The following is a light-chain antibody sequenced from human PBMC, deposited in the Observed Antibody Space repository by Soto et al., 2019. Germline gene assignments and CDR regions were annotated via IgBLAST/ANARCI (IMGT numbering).Light chain of an antibody. Sequence: QPVLTQSPSASASLGASVKLTCTLSSGHSSYAIAWHQQQPEKGPRYLMKLNSDGSHSKGDGIPDRFSGSSSGAERYLTSSSLQSEDEADYYCQTLGTGIHVVFGGGTQLTVL. CDR2: LNSDGSH. J-gene: IGLJ2*01. CDR1: SGHSSYA. V-gene: IGLV4-69*01. CDR3: QTLGTGIHVV.